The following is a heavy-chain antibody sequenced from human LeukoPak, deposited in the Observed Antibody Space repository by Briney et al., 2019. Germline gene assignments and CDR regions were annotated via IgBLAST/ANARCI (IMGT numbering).Heavy chain of an antibody. CDR3: ARDSEYDILTGQGINFDY. V-gene: IGHV3-48*03. J-gene: IGHJ4*02. CDR1: GFTFSSYE. Sequence: GGSLRLYCAAYGFTFSSYEMNWVRQAPGKGLEWVSYISSSGSTIYYADSVKGRFTISRDNAKNSLYLQMNSLRAEDTAVYYCARDSEYDILTGQGINFDYWGQGTLVTVSS. D-gene: IGHD3-9*01. CDR2: ISSSGSTI.